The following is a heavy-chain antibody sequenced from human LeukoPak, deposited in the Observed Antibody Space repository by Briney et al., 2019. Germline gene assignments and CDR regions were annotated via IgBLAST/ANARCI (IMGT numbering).Heavy chain of an antibody. V-gene: IGHV3-21*01. Sequence: KTGGSLRLSCAASGFTFSSYSMNWVRQAPGKGLEWVSSISNSSSYIYYADSVKGRFTISRDNAKNSLYLQMNSLGAEDTAVYYCARPPLAAHGRVYWGQGTLVTVSS. CDR3: ARPPLAAHGRVY. D-gene: IGHD6-13*01. CDR2: ISNSSSYI. CDR1: GFTFSSYS. J-gene: IGHJ4*02.